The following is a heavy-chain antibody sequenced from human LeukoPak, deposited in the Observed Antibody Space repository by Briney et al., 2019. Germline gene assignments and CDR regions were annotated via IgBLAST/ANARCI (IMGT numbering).Heavy chain of an antibody. D-gene: IGHD1-7*01. Sequence: SETLSLTSTLSGGFISSYYWSWIRQPPGKGLEWIGYIYYSGSTNYNPSLKSRVTISVDTSKNQFSLKLSSVTAADTAVYYCARDGTTGTTIWGQGTLVTVSS. J-gene: IGHJ4*02. CDR1: GGFISSYY. CDR2: IYYSGST. CDR3: ARDGTTGTTI. V-gene: IGHV4-59*01.